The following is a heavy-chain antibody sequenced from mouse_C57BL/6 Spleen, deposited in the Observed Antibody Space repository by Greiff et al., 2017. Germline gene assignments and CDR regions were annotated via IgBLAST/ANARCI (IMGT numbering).Heavy chain of an antibody. Sequence: VQLQQSGPELVKPGASVKISCKASGYSFTGYYMNWVKQSPEKSLEWIGEINPSTGGTTYNQKFKAKATLTVDKSSSTAYMQLESLTSEDSAVYYCARNYDYDRYFDVWGTGTTVTVSS. CDR2: INPSTGGT. CDR3: ARNYDYDRYFDV. V-gene: IGHV1-42*01. J-gene: IGHJ1*03. CDR1: GYSFTGYY. D-gene: IGHD2-4*01.